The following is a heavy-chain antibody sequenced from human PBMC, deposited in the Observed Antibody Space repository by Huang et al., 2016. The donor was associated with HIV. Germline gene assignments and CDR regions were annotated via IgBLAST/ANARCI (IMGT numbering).Heavy chain of an antibody. V-gene: IGHV3-30*18. D-gene: IGHD4-17*01. CDR3: AKPSGDHEFFDF. Sequence: QVHLEESGGGVVQPGRPLRLSCTASGFMFSTCGIDWVRQAPGKRLEGVAGISNDGSSKYYVDSVKGRFTISRDNSKNIVYLQMNSLRPEDTAVYYCAKPSGDHEFFDFWGQGTVVTVSS. CDR1: GFMFSTCG. CDR2: ISNDGSSK. J-gene: IGHJ4*02.